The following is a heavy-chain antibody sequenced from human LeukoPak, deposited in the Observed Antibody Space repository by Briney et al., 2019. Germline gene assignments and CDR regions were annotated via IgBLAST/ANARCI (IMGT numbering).Heavy chain of an antibody. CDR1: GFTFSSYS. CDR3: ARGPRYYYDSSGHYFDY. CDR2: ISSNGGST. J-gene: IGHJ4*02. V-gene: IGHV3-64*01. Sequence: PGGSLRLSCAASGFTFSSYSMSWVRQAPGKGLEYVSAISSNGGSTYYANSVKGRFTISRDNTKNTLYLQMGSLRAEDMAVYYCARGPRYYYDSSGHYFDYWDQGTLVTVSS. D-gene: IGHD3-22*01.